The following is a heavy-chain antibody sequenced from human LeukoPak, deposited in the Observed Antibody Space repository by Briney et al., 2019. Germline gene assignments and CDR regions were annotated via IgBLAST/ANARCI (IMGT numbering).Heavy chain of an antibody. D-gene: IGHD3-22*01. J-gene: IGHJ4*02. CDR1: GGSISSGSYF. CDR2: IYTSGST. Sequence: PSETLSLTCTVSGGSISSGSYFWSWIRQPAGKGLEWIGRIYTSGSTNYNPSLKSRVTISVDTSKNQFSLKLSSVTAADTAVYYCARSRLFVRRAGYFDYWGQGTLVTVSS. CDR3: ARSRLFVRRAGYFDY. V-gene: IGHV4-61*02.